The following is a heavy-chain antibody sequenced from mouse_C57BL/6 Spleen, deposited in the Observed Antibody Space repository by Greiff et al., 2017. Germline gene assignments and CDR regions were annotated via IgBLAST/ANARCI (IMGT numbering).Heavy chain of an antibody. CDR3: ARQRSKGAWFAY. Sequence: EVNLVESGGDLVKPGGSLKLSCAASGFTFSSYGMSWVRQTPDKRLEWVATISSGGSYTYYPDSVKGRFTISRDNAKNTLYLQMSSLKSEDTAMYYCARQRSKGAWFAYWGQGTLVTVSA. CDR1: GFTFSSYG. CDR2: ISSGGSYT. J-gene: IGHJ3*01. V-gene: IGHV5-6*01. D-gene: IGHD1-3*01.